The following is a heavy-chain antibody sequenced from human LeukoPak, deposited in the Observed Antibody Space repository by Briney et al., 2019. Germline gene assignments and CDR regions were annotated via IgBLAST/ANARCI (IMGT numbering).Heavy chain of an antibody. CDR3: ARQIYDSSGYYYYNSNKAVDY. V-gene: IGHV5-51*01. Sequence: PGESLKISCQTSGYSFTSYWIGWVRQMPGKGLEWMGFIYPGDSDTRYSPSFQGQVTISADKSISTAYLQWSSLKASDTAMYYCARQIYDSSGYYYYNSNKAVDYWGQGTLVTVSS. D-gene: IGHD3-22*01. CDR2: IYPGDSDT. CDR1: GYSFTSYW. J-gene: IGHJ4*02.